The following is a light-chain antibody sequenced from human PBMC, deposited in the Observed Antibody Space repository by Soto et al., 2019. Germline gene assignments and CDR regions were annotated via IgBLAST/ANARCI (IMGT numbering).Light chain of an antibody. V-gene: IGKV1-5*01. CDR3: QQYNRHSEWT. CDR1: QTISSW. J-gene: IGKJ1*01. Sequence: DLPMTQSPSTLSASVGDRVTITCRASQTISSWLAWYQQKPGKAPKLLIYDASSLESGVPSRFSGSGSGTEFTLTISSLQPDDFATYYCQQYNRHSEWTFGQGTKVEIK. CDR2: DAS.